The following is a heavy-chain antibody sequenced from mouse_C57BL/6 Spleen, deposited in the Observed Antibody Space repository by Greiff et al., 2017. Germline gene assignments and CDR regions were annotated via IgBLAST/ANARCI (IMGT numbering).Heavy chain of an antibody. V-gene: IGHV1-80*01. J-gene: IGHJ3*01. D-gene: IGHD2-5*01. CDR1: GYAFSSYW. CDR2: IYPGDGDT. Sequence: VQLQQSGAELVKPGASVKISCKASGYAFSSYWMNWVKQRPGKGLEWIGQIYPGDGDTNYNGKFKGKATLTADKSSSTAYMQLSSLTSEDSAVYFWARRSFYSNYEEGFAYWGQGTLVTVSA. CDR3: ARRSFYSNYEEGFAY.